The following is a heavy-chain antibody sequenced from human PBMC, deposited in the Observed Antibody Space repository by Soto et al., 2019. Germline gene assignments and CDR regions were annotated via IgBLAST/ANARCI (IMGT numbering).Heavy chain of an antibody. V-gene: IGHV3-30-3*01. J-gene: IGHJ6*02. Sequence: GGSLRLSCAASGFTFSSYAMHWVRQAPGKGLEWVAVISYDGSNKYYADSVKGRFTISRDNSKNTLYLQMNSLRAEDTAVYYCARDYDTAMANTRVYYYGMDVWGQGTTVTVSS. CDR3: ARDYDTAMANTRVYYYGMDV. D-gene: IGHD5-18*01. CDR2: ISYDGSNK. CDR1: GFTFSSYA.